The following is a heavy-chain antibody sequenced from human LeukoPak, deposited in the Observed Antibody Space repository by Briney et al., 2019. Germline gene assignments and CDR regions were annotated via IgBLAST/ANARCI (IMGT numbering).Heavy chain of an antibody. CDR1: GFTFSSDA. D-gene: IGHD2-15*01. J-gene: IGHJ6*03. CDR3: ARVTGGYYYYYYYMDV. CDR2: ISNNAGSI. Sequence: GGSPRLSRGASGFTFSSDAMSWVRQAPGKGLEWVSAISNNAGSIAYADSMKGRFTISRDNSKNTVYLQMNSLRAEDTAVYYCARVTGGYYYYYYYMDVWGKGTTVTVSS. V-gene: IGHV3-23*01.